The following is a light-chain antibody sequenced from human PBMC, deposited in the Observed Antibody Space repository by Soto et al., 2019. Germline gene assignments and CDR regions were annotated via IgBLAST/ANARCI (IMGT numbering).Light chain of an antibody. Sequence: EIVMTQSPATLSVSPGERATLSCRASQSVSSNLACYQQKPGQAPRLLIYGASTRATGIPARFNGRGSGTEFTLTISSLQSEDFAVYYCQQYNNWPPWTFGKGTKVEIK. CDR2: GAS. J-gene: IGKJ1*01. CDR1: QSVSSN. V-gene: IGKV3-15*01. CDR3: QQYNNWPPWT.